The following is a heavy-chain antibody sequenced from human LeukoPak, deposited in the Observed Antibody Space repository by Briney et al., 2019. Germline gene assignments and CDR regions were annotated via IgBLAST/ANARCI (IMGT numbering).Heavy chain of an antibody. CDR3: ARLSGGFDWRR. CDR2: ITGSGRST. V-gene: IGHV3-23*01. CDR1: GFTFTNYA. J-gene: IGHJ4*02. Sequence: PGGSLRLSCVGSGFTFTNYAMTWVRQAPGKGLEWVSSITGSGRSTYYADSVRGRFTISRDNFENTLYLQMTSLRAEDTAVYYCARLSGGFDWRRWGQGTLVTVSS. D-gene: IGHD3-9*01.